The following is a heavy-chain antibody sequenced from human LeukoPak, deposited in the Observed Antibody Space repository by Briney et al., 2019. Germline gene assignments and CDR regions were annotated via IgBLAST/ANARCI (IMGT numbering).Heavy chain of an antibody. CDR2: ISSSSSMI. CDR1: GFTFSSYS. CDR3: AKDSYYDSSGIDY. J-gene: IGHJ4*02. D-gene: IGHD3-22*01. Sequence: GGSLRLSCAASGFTFSSYSMNWVRQAPGKGLEWVSYISSSSSMIYYADSVKGRFTISRDNSKNTLYLQMNSLRAEDTAVYYCAKDSYYDSSGIDYWGQGTLVTVSS. V-gene: IGHV3-48*01.